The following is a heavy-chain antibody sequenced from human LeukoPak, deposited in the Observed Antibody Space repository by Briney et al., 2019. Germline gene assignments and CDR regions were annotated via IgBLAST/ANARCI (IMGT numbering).Heavy chain of an antibody. Sequence: PGGSLRLSCAASGFTFSNYAMSWVRQAPGKGLEWVSTINSGGSTNYAASVKGRFTISRDNSKSTLHVQMNSLRADDTAVYYCAKVVSSGYYEILDYWGQGTLVTVSS. V-gene: IGHV3-23*01. D-gene: IGHD3-22*01. J-gene: IGHJ4*02. CDR2: INSGGST. CDR3: AKVVSSGYYEILDY. CDR1: GFTFSNYA.